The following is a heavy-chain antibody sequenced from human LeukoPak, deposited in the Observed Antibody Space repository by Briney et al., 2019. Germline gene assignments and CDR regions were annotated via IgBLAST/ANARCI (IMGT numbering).Heavy chain of an antibody. D-gene: IGHD3-3*01. V-gene: IGHV1-18*01. CDR1: GYAFIRYP. Sequence: GASVKVSCKASGYAFIRYPIIWVRQAPGQGLEWMGWISTYNGDTTYAQKLQDRVSMTTDTSTGTASMELRSLRSDDTAVYYCARERDTVLAPYFDYWGQGTLVTVSP. J-gene: IGHJ4*02. CDR3: ARERDTVLAPYFDY. CDR2: ISTYNGDT.